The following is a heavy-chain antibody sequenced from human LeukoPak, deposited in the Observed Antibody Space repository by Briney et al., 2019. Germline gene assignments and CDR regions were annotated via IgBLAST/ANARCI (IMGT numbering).Heavy chain of an antibody. J-gene: IGHJ4*02. Sequence: PGGSLRLSCAASRFTFSSYAMSWVRQAPGKGLEWVSAISGSGGRTYYADSVKGRFTISRDNSKNALYLQMNSLRVEDTAVYYCAPEGDGYILFDYWGQGTLVTVSS. CDR3: APEGDGYILFDY. CDR2: ISGSGGRT. D-gene: IGHD5-24*01. CDR1: RFTFSSYA. V-gene: IGHV3-23*01.